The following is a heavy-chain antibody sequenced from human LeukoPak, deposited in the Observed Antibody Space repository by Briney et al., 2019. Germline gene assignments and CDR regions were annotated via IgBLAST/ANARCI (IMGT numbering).Heavy chain of an antibody. CDR1: GFTFSSYE. CDR3: AKDSEITMIVVGYDY. Sequence: GGSLRLSCAASGFTFSSYEMNWVRQAPGKGLEWVSYISSSGSTKYYADSVKGRFTISRDNAKNSLYLQMNSLRAEDTAVYYCAKDSEITMIVVGYDYWGQGTLVTVSS. D-gene: IGHD3-22*01. J-gene: IGHJ4*02. CDR2: ISSSGSTK. V-gene: IGHV3-48*03.